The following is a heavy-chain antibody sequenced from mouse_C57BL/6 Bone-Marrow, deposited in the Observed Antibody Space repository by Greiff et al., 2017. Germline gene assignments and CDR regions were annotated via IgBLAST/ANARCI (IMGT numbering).Heavy chain of an antibody. CDR1: GYSFTDYN. Sequence: FRLQQSGPELVKPGASVKISCKASGYSFTDYNMNWVKQSNGKSLEWIGVINPNYGTTSYNQKFKVKATLTVDQSSSTAYMQLNSLTSEDSSVYYCARKEFDYGSDFDYWGQGTTLTVSS. CDR2: INPNYGTT. J-gene: IGHJ2*01. CDR3: ARKEFDYGSDFDY. V-gene: IGHV1-39*01. D-gene: IGHD1-1*01.